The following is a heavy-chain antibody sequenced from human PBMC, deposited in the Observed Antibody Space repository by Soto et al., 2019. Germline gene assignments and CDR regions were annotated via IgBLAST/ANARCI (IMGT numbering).Heavy chain of an antibody. D-gene: IGHD6-13*01. Sequence: QVQVVESGGGVVQPGRSLRLSCAASGFTFSTYAMYWVRQAPGKGLEWVAVISYDGSNKYYADSVKGRFTISRDNSKNTLYLQMNSLRAEDTAVYYCAKSASSSWYVCLDYWGQGTLVTVSS. V-gene: IGHV3-30*04. CDR3: AKSASSSWYVCLDY. J-gene: IGHJ4*02. CDR2: ISYDGSNK. CDR1: GFTFSTYA.